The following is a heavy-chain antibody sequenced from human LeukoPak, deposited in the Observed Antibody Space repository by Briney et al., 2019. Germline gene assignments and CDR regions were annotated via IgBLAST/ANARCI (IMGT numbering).Heavy chain of an antibody. CDR3: ARGPDRQYYDFWSGYYTGIDY. Sequence: SETLSLTCAVYGGSFSGYYWSWIRQPPGKGLEWIGEINHSGSTNYNPSLKSRVTISVDTSKNQFFLKLSSVTAADTAVYYCARGPDRQYYDFWSGYYTGIDYWGQGTLVTVSS. J-gene: IGHJ4*02. V-gene: IGHV4-34*01. CDR1: GGSFSGYY. D-gene: IGHD3-3*01. CDR2: INHSGST.